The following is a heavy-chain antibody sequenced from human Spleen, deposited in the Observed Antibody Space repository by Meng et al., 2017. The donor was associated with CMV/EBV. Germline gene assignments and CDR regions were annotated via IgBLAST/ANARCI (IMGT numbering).Heavy chain of an antibody. J-gene: IGHJ1*01. CDR3: ARGNCGADCFTSFYSDYFQY. CDR1: FTDYY. Sequence: FTDYYLNWVRKAPGQGIEWMGWINPKSGGIYYAQKFQGRISLTRDTSISTAYMELRTLRSDDTALYYCARGNCGADCFTSFYSDYFQYWGQGVLVTVSS. CDR2: INPKSGGI. D-gene: IGHD2-21*01. V-gene: IGHV1-2*02.